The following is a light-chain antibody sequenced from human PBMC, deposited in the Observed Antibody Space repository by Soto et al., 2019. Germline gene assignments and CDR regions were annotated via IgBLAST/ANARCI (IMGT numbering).Light chain of an antibody. CDR2: GNS. CDR3: QSYDSSLSGVV. CDR1: SSNIGAGYD. J-gene: IGLJ2*01. V-gene: IGLV1-40*01. Sequence: QSVLTQPPSVSGAPGQRVTNSCTGSSSNIGAGYDVHWYQQLPGTAPKLLIYGNSNRPSGVPDRFSGSKSGTSASLAITGLQAEDEADYYCQSYDSSLSGVVFGGGNKLTVL.